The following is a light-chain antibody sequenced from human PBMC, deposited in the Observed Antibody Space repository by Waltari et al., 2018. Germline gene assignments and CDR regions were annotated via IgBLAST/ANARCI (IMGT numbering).Light chain of an antibody. J-gene: IGKJ4*01. V-gene: IGKV3-20*01. CDR3: QQYGSSLVT. Sequence: EIVLTQSPDTLSLSPGERATLSCRASQWVTSSYLAWYQQKPGQAPRLLIYAASAMATGIPDRFSGSGSGTDFTLTISRLEPEDFAVYFCQQYGSSLVTFGGGTEVEIK. CDR1: QWVTSSY. CDR2: AAS.